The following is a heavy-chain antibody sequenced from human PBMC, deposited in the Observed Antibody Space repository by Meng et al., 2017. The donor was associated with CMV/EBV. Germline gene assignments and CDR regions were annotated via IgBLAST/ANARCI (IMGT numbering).Heavy chain of an antibody. CDR1: GGSISSSSYY. V-gene: IGHV4-39*07. Sequence: SDTLSLTCTVSGGSISSSSYYWGWIRQPPGKGLEWIGEINHSGSTNYNPSLKSRVTISVDTSKNQFSLKLSSVTAADTAVYYCARGGSGSMVRGVIRRFGPWGQGTLVTVSS. J-gene: IGHJ5*02. CDR3: ARGGSGSMVRGVIRRFGP. D-gene: IGHD3-10*01. CDR2: INHSGST.